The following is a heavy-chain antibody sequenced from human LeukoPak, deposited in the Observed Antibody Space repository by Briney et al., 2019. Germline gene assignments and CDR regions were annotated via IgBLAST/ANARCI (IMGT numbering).Heavy chain of an antibody. V-gene: IGHV3-7*03. CDR1: GFTFSNYW. J-gene: IGHJ4*02. Sequence: GGSLRLSCAASGFTFSNYWMSWVRQAPGKGLEWVANIKQDGSEKSYVGSVTGRFTISRDNAKNSLYMQMNSLRAEDTAVYYCAKGRLMVVAATLGYWGQGTLVTVSS. CDR3: AKGRLMVVAATLGY. CDR2: IKQDGSEK. D-gene: IGHD2-15*01.